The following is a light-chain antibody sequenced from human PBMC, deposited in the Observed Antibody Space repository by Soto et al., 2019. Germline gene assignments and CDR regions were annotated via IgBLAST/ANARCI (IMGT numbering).Light chain of an antibody. Sequence: QSAPTQPPSASGSPGQSVTISCTGASSDVGGYNYVSWFQQHPGKAPKLLIYEVTNRPSGVPDRFSGSKSDNTASLTVSGLQAEDEADYYCSSYAGSNTFVFGTGTKVTVL. CDR1: SSDVGGYNY. CDR2: EVT. J-gene: IGLJ1*01. V-gene: IGLV2-8*01. CDR3: SSYAGSNTFV.